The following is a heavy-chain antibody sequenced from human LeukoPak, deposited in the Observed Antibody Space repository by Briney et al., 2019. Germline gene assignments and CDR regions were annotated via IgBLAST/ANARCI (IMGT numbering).Heavy chain of an antibody. CDR2: IYYSGST. CDR3: ARFGYYYDSSGSY. D-gene: IGHD3-22*01. Sequence: PSQTLSLTCTVSGGSISSGDYYWSWIRQPPGQGLERIGYIYYSGSTYYNPSLKSRVTISVDTSKSQFSLKLSSVTAADTAVYYCARFGYYYDSSGSYWGQGTLVTVSS. J-gene: IGHJ4*02. V-gene: IGHV4-30-4*01. CDR1: GGSISSGDYY.